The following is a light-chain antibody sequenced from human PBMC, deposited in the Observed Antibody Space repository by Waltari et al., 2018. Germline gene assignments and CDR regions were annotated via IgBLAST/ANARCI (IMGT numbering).Light chain of an antibody. CDR1: THDIRYTDY. CDR2: DFR. V-gene: IGLV2-14*03. Sequence: QSALTQPASVSGSPGQSITISCTGTTHDIRYTDYVSWYQQHLGRAPKLIIYDFRERPSGVSDRFSGSKSGNTASLIISGLQADDEADYYCSSHTTRSTWVFGGGTKLTVL. CDR3: SSHTTRSTWV. J-gene: IGLJ3*02.